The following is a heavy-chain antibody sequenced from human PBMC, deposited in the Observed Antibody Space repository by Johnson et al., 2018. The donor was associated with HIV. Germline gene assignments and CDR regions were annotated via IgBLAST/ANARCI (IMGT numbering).Heavy chain of an antibody. CDR1: GFTFSSYD. D-gene: IGHD1-26*01. V-gene: IGHV3-13*01. Sequence: VQLVESGGGLVQPGGSLRLSCAASGFTFSSYDMHWVRQATGKGLEWVSAIGTAGDTYYPGSVKGRFTISRENAKNTLYLQMGSLRAEDMAVYYCARGGASGAFDIWGQGTMVTVSS. CDR2: IGTAGDT. J-gene: IGHJ3*02. CDR3: ARGGASGAFDI.